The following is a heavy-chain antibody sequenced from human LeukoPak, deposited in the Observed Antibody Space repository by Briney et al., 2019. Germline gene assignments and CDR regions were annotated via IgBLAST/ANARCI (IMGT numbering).Heavy chain of an antibody. V-gene: IGHV4-61*02. CDR2: IYTSGST. CDR1: GGSISSGSYY. D-gene: IGHD1-1*01. Sequence: SETLSLTCTVSGGSISSGSYYWSWIRQPAGKGLEWIGRIYTSGSTNYNPSLKSRVTISVDTSKNQFSLKLSSVTAADTAVYYCARLRLTRAMEFDYWGQGTLVTVSS. J-gene: IGHJ4*02. CDR3: ARLRLTRAMEFDY.